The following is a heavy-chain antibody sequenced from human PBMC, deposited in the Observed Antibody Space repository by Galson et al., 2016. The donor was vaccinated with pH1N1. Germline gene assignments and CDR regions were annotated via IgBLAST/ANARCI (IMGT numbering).Heavy chain of an antibody. CDR1: GYSISSGYY. J-gene: IGHJ6*03. V-gene: IGHV4-38-2*01. Sequence: SETLSLTCAVSGYSISSGYYWGWIRRPPGKGLEWIGSIYHSGSTYYNPSLKSRVTISVDTSKNQFSLKLSSVTAADTAVYYCARTSGYDFWSGYYANLDYYMDVWGKGTTVTVSS. CDR2: IYHSGST. CDR3: ARTSGYDFWSGYYANLDYYMDV. D-gene: IGHD3-3*01.